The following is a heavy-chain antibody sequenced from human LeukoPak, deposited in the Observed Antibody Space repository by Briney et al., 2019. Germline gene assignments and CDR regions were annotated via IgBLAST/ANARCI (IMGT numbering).Heavy chain of an antibody. CDR1: GFTLSRFW. CDR2: ISYDGSSK. V-gene: IGHV3-30*18. Sequence: GGSLRLSCADSGFTLSRFWMNWVRQAPGKGLEWVAGISYDGSSKYYVDSVKGRFTISRDNSRNTLYLQMNSLRAEDTALYYCAKDPPYDFWSGYSGYWGQGTLVTVSS. D-gene: IGHD3-3*01. CDR3: AKDPPYDFWSGYSGY. J-gene: IGHJ4*02.